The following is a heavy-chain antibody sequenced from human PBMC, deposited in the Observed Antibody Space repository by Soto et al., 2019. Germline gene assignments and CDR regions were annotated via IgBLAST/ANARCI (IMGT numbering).Heavy chain of an antibody. CDR1: GFTFSNFG. CDR2: ILYDGSDQ. D-gene: IGHD2-15*01. Sequence: QVQLVQSGGGVVQPGRSLRLSCAASGFTFSNFGMHWVRQAPGKGLEWVATILYDGSDQYYADSVRGRFTISRDNSNDTLDLQMNSLKPEDTAVYYCGKDFSGAWSRRWSFDLWGRGTLVGVSS. V-gene: IGHV3-30*18. CDR3: GKDFSGAWSRRWSFDL. J-gene: IGHJ2*01.